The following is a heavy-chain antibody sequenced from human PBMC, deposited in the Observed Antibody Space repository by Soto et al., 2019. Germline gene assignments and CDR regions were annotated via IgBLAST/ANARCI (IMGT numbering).Heavy chain of an antibody. CDR1: GYTFTSYA. V-gene: IGHV1-3*01. Sequence: ASVKVSCKASGYTFTSYAMHWVRQAPGQRLEWMGWINAGNGNTKYSQKFQGRVTITRDTSASTAYMELSSLRSEDTAVYYCARSPIVVVQAASNWFDPWGQGTLVTVSS. CDR3: ARSPIVVVQAASNWFDP. J-gene: IGHJ5*02. D-gene: IGHD2-2*01. CDR2: INAGNGNT.